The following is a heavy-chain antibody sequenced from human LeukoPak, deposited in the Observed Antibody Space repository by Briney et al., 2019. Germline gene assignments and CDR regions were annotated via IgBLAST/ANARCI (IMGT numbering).Heavy chain of an antibody. J-gene: IGHJ4*02. CDR2: INAGNGNT. CDR1: GYTFTSYA. D-gene: IGHD5-18*01. V-gene: IGHV1-3*01. CDR3: AREGMRYSYGLFDY. Sequence: ASVKVSCKASGYTFTSYAMHWVRQAPGQRLEWMGWINAGNGNTKYSQKFQGRVTITADESTSTAYMELSSLRSEDTAVYYCAREGMRYSYGLFDYWGQGTLVTVSS.